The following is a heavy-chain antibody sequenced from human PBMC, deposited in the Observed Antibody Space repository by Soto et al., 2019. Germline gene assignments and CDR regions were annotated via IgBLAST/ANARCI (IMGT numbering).Heavy chain of an antibody. CDR2: IGTAGDT. J-gene: IGHJ3*02. CDR1: GFTFSSYD. V-gene: IGHV3-13*04. Sequence: EVQLVESGGGLVQPGGSLRLSCAASGFTFSSYDMHWVRQATGKSLEWVSRIGTAGDTYYPGSVKGRFTISRENAKNSLYLQMNSLRAGDTAVYYCARVGLPYCSSTNCYAFDIWGQGTMVTVSS. D-gene: IGHD2-2*01. CDR3: ARVGLPYCSSTNCYAFDI.